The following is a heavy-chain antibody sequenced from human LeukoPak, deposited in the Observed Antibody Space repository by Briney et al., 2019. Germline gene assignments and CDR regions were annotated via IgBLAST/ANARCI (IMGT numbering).Heavy chain of an antibody. Sequence: SETLSLTCAVYGGSFSGYYWSWIRQPPGKGLEWIGEINHSGCTNYNPSLKSRVTISVDTSKNQFSLKLSSVTAADTAVYYCARGRITMVRGVKKPGYYYYMDVWGKGTTVTVSS. D-gene: IGHD3-10*01. V-gene: IGHV4-34*01. CDR1: GGSFSGYY. CDR2: INHSGCT. J-gene: IGHJ6*03. CDR3: ARGRITMVRGVKKPGYYYYMDV.